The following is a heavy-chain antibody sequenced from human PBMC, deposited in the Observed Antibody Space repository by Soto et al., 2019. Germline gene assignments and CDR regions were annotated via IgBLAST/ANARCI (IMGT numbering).Heavy chain of an antibody. CDR3: ARERGHSDY. Sequence: QVQLVESGGGVVQPGRSLRLSCAASGFTFSRYGMHWVRQAPGKGLEWVAVIWADGSNKYYADSVKGRFTISRDNSKNTLYLQMNSLRAEDTAVYYCARERGHSDYWGQGTLVTVSS. V-gene: IGHV3-33*01. CDR2: IWADGSNK. J-gene: IGHJ4*02. D-gene: IGHD3-16*01. CDR1: GFTFSRYG.